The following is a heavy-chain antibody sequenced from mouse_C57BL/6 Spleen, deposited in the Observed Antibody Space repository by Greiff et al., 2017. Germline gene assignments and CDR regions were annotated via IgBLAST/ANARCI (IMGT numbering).Heavy chain of an antibody. J-gene: IGHJ2*01. CDR1: GFTFSDYY. V-gene: IGHV5-16*01. D-gene: IGHD2-14*01. Sequence: EVQLVESEGGLVQPGSSMKLSCTASGFTFSDYYMAWVRQVPEKGLEWVANINYDGSSTYYLDSLKSRFIISRDNAKNILYLQMSSLKSEDTATDYCAREGYHGDFDYWGQGTTLTVSS. CDR2: INYDGSST. CDR3: AREGYHGDFDY.